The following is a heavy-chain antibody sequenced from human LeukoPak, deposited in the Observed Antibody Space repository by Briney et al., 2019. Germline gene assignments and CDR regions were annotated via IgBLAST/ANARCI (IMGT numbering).Heavy chain of an antibody. V-gene: IGHV3-30*02. J-gene: IGHJ4*02. D-gene: IGHD4-17*01. CDR2: IQYDGRNK. Sequence: PGGSLRLSCAASGFTFSSSGMHWVRQAPGKGLDWLAFIQYDGRNKYYADSVKGRFTMSRDNSKNTLTMFLQMNSLRVEDTAVCYCEKGGDYAVGYWGPGTLVTVSS. CDR3: EKGGDYAVGY. CDR1: GFTFSSSG.